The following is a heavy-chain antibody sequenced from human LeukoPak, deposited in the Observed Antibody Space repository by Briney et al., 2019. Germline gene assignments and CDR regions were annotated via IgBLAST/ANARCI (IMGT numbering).Heavy chain of an antibody. J-gene: IGHJ4*02. CDR3: ARGLGSSGYYSYFDY. D-gene: IGHD3-22*01. Sequence: GASVKVSCKASGGTFSSYAINWVRQAPGQGLEWMGGIIPIFGTANYAQKFQGRVTITTDESTSTAYMELSSLRSEDTAVYYCARGLGSSGYYSYFDYWGQGTLVTVSS. CDR2: IIPIFGTA. V-gene: IGHV1-69*05. CDR1: GGTFSSYA.